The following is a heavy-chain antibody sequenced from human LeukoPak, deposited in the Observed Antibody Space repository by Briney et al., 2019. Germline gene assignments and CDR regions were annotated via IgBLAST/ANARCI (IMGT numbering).Heavy chain of an antibody. Sequence: LSETLSLTCTVSGGSISSYYWSWIRQPAGKGLEWIGRIYTSGSTNYNPSLKSRVTMSVDTSKNQFSLKLSSVTAADTAVYYCALVRILGWFDPWGQGTLVTVSS. D-gene: IGHD6-13*01. CDR3: ALVRILGWFDP. V-gene: IGHV4-4*07. CDR1: GGSISSYY. J-gene: IGHJ5*02. CDR2: IYTSGST.